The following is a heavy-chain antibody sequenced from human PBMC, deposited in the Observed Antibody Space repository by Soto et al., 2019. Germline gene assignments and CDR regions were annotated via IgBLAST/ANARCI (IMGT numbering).Heavy chain of an antibody. CDR3: ARGRPKDLWSGYYYGMDV. D-gene: IGHD3-3*01. CDR1: GYTFTGYY. J-gene: IGHJ6*02. V-gene: IGHV1-2*04. Sequence: QVQLVQSGAEVKKPGASVKVSCKASGYTFTGYYMHWVRQAPGQGLEWMGWINPNSGGTNYAQKFQGWVTMTRDTSISTAYMELGRLRSDDTAVYYCARGRPKDLWSGYYYGMDVWGQGTTVTVSS. CDR2: INPNSGGT.